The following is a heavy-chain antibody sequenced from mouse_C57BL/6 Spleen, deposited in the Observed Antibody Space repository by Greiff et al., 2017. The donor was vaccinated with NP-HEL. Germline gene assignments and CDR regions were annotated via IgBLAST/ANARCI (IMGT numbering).Heavy chain of an antibody. V-gene: IGHV1-4*01. D-gene: IGHD4-1*01. CDR1: DYTFTSYT. J-gene: IGHJ2*01. CDR2: INPSSGYT. CDR3: ARGGLGRNDFDY. Sequence: QVQLQQSGAELARPGASVKMSCKASDYTFTSYTMHWVKQRPGQGLEWIGYINPSSGYTKYNQKFKDKATLTADKSSSTAYMQLSSLTSEDSAVYYCARGGLGRNDFDYWGQGTTLTVSS.